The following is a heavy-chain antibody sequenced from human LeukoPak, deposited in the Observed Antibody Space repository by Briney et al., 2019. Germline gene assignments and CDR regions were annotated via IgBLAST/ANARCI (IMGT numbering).Heavy chain of an antibody. CDR2: IYHSGST. D-gene: IGHD6-19*01. CDR1: GGSISSSFFY. CDR3: ARGVRIAVADPHLDY. Sequence: SETLSLTCTVSGGSISSSFFYWGWIRQPPGKGLEWIGSIYHSGSTYYNPSLKSRVTISVDTSRNQFSLNLSSVTAADAAVYFCARGVRIAVADPHLDYWGQGTLVTVSS. V-gene: IGHV4-39*01. J-gene: IGHJ4*02.